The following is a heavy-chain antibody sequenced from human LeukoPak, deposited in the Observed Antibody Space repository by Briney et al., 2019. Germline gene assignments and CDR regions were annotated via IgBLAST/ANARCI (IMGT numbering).Heavy chain of an antibody. CDR2: MNPNRGNT. CDR1: GYTFTSYD. V-gene: IGHV1-8*01. Sequence: ASVKVSCKASGYTFTSYDINWVRQATGQGLEWMGWMNPNRGNTGYAQKFQGRVTMTRNTSISTAYMELSSLRSEDTAVYYCASLGDIVDFYGMDVWGQGTTVTVSS. D-gene: IGHD2-15*01. CDR3: ASLGDIVDFYGMDV. J-gene: IGHJ6*02.